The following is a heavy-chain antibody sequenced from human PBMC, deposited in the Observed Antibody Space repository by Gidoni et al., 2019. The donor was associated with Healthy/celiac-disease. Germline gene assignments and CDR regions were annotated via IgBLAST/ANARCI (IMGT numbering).Heavy chain of an antibody. D-gene: IGHD2-2*01. CDR3: ATDYCSSTSCYLGEGDY. J-gene: IGHJ4*02. Sequence: EVQLLESGGGLVQTGGSLRLSCAASGFTFSGYAMRWVRQAAGKGLEWVSAISGIGGSTYYADSVKGRFTISRDNSKNTLYLQMNSLGAGDTAVYYCATDYCSSTSCYLGEGDYWGQGTLVTVSS. CDR2: ISGIGGST. CDR1: GFTFSGYA. V-gene: IGHV3-23*01.